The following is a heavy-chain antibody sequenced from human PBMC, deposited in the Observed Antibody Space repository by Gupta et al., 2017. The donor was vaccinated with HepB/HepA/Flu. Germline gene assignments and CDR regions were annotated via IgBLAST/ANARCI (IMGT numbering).Heavy chain of an antibody. Sequence: EGQLLDSGGGLVQPGGSLRLSCAASGFTFSTYAMRWVRQAPGKGLEWVSSITRSGENKYYADSVKGRFTISRDNYKNTLYLQMNSLRAEDTAVYYCFIYDNYFYIDVWGKGTTVTVSS. V-gene: IGHV3-23*01. J-gene: IGHJ6*03. CDR3: FIYDNYFYIDV. D-gene: IGHD3-22*01. CDR1: GFTFSTYA. CDR2: ITRSGENK.